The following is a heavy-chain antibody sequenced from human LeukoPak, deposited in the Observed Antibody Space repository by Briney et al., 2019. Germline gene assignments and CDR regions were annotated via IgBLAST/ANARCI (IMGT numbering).Heavy chain of an antibody. J-gene: IGHJ3*02. V-gene: IGHV4-59*01. Sequence: PSETLSLTCTVSGGSISSYYWSWIRQPPGKGLEWIGYIYYSGSTNYNPSLKSRVTISVDTSKNQFSLKLSSVTAADTAVYYCARPFNMLTTLGAFDIWGQGTMVTVSS. D-gene: IGHD2/OR15-2a*01. CDR1: GGSISSYY. CDR3: ARPFNMLTTLGAFDI. CDR2: IYYSGST.